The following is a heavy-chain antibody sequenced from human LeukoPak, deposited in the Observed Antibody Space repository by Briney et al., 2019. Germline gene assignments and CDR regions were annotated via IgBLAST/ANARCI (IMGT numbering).Heavy chain of an antibody. V-gene: IGHV3-7*01. CDR2: INHNGNVN. CDR1: GFTFSSYW. Sequence: GGSLRLSCAASGFTFSSYWMNWARQAPGKGLEWVASINHNGNVNYYVDSVKGRFTISRDNAKNSLYLQMNSLRAEDTAVYYCARERRKQQLVRGYFDYWGQGTLVTVSS. J-gene: IGHJ4*02. CDR3: ARERRKQQLVRGYFDY. D-gene: IGHD6-13*01.